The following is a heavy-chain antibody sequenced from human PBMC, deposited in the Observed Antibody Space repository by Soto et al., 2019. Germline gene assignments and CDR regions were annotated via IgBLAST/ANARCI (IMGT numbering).Heavy chain of an antibody. V-gene: IGHV1-69*01. CDR1: GGTFSSYA. J-gene: IGHJ6*02. CDR3: ARFRVFGVVIYAAYCMDV. Sequence: QVQLVQSGAEVKKPGSSVKVSCKASGGTFSSYAISWVRQAPGQGLEWMGGIIPIFGTANYAQKFQGRVTITADESTSTAYMELSSLRSEDTAVYYCARFRVFGVVIYAAYCMDVWGQGTTVNVSS. CDR2: IIPIFGTA. D-gene: IGHD3-3*01.